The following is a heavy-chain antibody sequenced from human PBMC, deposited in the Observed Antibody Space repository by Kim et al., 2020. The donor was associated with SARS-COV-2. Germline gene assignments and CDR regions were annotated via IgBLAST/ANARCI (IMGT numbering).Heavy chain of an antibody. Sequence: GGSLRLSCAASGFTFSSYSMNWVRQAPGKGLEWVSSISSSSSYIYYADSVKGRFTISRDNAKNSLYLQMNSLRAEDTAVYYCARETITIFGVASPVYYYGMDVWGQGTTVTVSS. CDR1: GFTFSSYS. V-gene: IGHV3-21*01. CDR2: ISSSSSYI. D-gene: IGHD3-3*01. J-gene: IGHJ6*02. CDR3: ARETITIFGVASPVYYYGMDV.